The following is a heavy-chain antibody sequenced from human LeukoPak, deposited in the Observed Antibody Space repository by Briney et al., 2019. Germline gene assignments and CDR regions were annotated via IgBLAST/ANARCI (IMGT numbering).Heavy chain of an antibody. CDR2: ISVGAEYI. Sequence: PGGSLRLSCAASGFTFSTYVMNWFRQAPGKGLEWVSTISVGAEYIFYADSVKGRFTISRDDSNNALYLQMHSLRAEDTAVYYCAKTWARAVSAADYWGQGTLVTVSS. D-gene: IGHD1-26*01. CDR1: GFTFSTYV. J-gene: IGHJ4*02. V-gene: IGHV3-23*01. CDR3: AKTWARAVSAADY.